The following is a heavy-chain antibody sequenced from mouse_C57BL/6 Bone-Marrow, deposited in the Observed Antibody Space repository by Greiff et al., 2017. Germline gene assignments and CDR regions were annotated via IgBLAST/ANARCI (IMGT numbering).Heavy chain of an antibody. CDR1: GYSITSGYY. Sequence: ESGPCLVKPSQSLSLTCSVTGYSITSGYYWNWIRQFPGNKLEWMGYISYDGSNNYNPSLKNRISITRDTSKNQFFLKLNSVTTEDTATYYCARDSSGPDYRRQGATRTVSS. CDR2: ISYDGSN. J-gene: IGHJ2*01. V-gene: IGHV3-6*01. CDR3: ARDSSGPDY. D-gene: IGHD3-2*02.